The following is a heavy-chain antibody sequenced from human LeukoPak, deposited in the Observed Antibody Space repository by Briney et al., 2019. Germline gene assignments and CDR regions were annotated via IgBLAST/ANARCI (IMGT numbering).Heavy chain of an antibody. V-gene: IGHV3-23*01. J-gene: IGHJ4*02. D-gene: IGHD2/OR15-2a*01. Sequence: GGSLRLSCAASAFKFSSYAMNWVRQAPGRGLEWVAGISGGGAGTYYVDSVKGRFTISRDNSKNTLYLQMNSLGAEDTAVYYCAKLVSTTQMGDYWGQGTPVTVSS. CDR3: AKLVSTTQMGDY. CDR2: ISGGGAGT. CDR1: AFKFSSYA.